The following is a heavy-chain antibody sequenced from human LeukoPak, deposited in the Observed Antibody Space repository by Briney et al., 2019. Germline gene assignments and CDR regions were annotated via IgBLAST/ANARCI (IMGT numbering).Heavy chain of an antibody. V-gene: IGHV4-59*12. CDR2: IYYSGST. Sequence: SETLSLTCTVSGGSISRYYWSWIRQPPGKGLEWIGYIYYSGSTNYNPSLKSRVTISVDTSKNQFSLKLSSVTAADTAVYYCARGPDYDFWSGYFYYYYGMDVWGQGTTVTVSS. CDR3: ARGPDYDFWSGYFYYYYGMDV. D-gene: IGHD3-3*01. CDR1: GGSISRYY. J-gene: IGHJ6*02.